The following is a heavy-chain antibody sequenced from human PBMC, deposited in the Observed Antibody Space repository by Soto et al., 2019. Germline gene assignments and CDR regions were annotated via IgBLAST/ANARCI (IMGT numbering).Heavy chain of an antibody. CDR1: GYRFTNYW. D-gene: IGHD2-15*01. CDR2: IFPADSDT. Sequence: PGESLKISCKASGYRFTNYWSLWVRQMPGKGLEWMGIIFPADSDTRYSPSFQGQVTISADKSTNTAYLQWNSLKASDTAIYYCARRGRWPKHYFDYWGQGSLVTVS. V-gene: IGHV5-51*01. CDR3: ARRGRWPKHYFDY. J-gene: IGHJ4*02.